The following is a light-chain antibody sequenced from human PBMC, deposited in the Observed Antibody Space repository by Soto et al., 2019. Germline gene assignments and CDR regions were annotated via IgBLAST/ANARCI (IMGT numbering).Light chain of an antibody. CDR1: SGHSSYA. V-gene: IGLV4-69*01. CDR3: QTWCTGIHVV. Sequence: QLVLTQSPSASASLGASVKLTCTLSSGHSSYAIAWHQQQPEKGPRYLMKLDSDGSHTKGVAIPDRFSGSSSGAERYLTISSLQSEDEADYYCQTWCTGIHVVFGGGTKLTVL. CDR2: LDSDGSH. J-gene: IGLJ2*01.